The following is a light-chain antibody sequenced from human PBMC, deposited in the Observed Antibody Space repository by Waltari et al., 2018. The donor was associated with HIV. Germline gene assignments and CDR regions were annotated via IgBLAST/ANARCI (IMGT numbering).Light chain of an antibody. CDR3: CSYAGSSTHV. V-gene: IGLV2-23*02. CDR2: EVN. CDR1: RRDVGGYNV. J-gene: IGLJ1*01. Sequence: QSALTQPASVSGSPGQSITLSCTGTRRDVGGYNVVSWYQHHPGKAPQLMIYEVNKRPEGVSNRFSGSKSGNTASLTISGLQAEDEADYHCCSYAGSSTHVFGTGTKVTVL.